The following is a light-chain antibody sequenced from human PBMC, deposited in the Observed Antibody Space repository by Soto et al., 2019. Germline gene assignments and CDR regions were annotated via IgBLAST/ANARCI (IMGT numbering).Light chain of an antibody. CDR1: QGISSY. Sequence: DIQLTQSPSFLSASVGDRVTITCRASQGISSYLAWYQQKPGKAPKLLIYAASTLQSGVPSRFSGSGSGTEFTLTISSLQTDDFATYYCQQYNSYSSWTFGQGTKVDIK. CDR2: AAS. V-gene: IGKV1-9*01. J-gene: IGKJ1*01. CDR3: QQYNSYSSWT.